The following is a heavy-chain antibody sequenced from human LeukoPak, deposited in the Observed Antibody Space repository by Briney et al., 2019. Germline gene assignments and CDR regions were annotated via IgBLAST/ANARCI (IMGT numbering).Heavy chain of an antibody. Sequence: SETLSLTCTVSGYSISSGYYWGWIRQPPGKGLEWIGSIYHSGSTYYNPSLKSRVTISVDTSKNQISLRLTSVTATDTAIYYCARQTGSGLFILPGGQGTLVTVSS. J-gene: IGHJ4*02. V-gene: IGHV4-38-2*02. D-gene: IGHD3/OR15-3a*01. CDR3: ARQTGSGLFILP. CDR2: IYHSGST. CDR1: GYSISSGYY.